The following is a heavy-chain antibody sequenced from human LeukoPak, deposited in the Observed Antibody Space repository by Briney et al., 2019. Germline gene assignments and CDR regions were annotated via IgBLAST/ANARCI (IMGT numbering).Heavy chain of an antibody. CDR3: VRDGGGYKYGNDAFDM. CDR1: GFTFSSYS. V-gene: IGHV3-21*01. Sequence: AGGSLRLSCAASGFTFSSYSMNWVRQAPGKGLEWVSSISSSSSYIYYADSVKGRFTISRDNAKNSLYLQMNSLRAEDTAVYYCVRDGGGYKYGNDAFDMWGQGTMVTVSS. CDR2: ISSSSSYI. D-gene: IGHD5-18*01. J-gene: IGHJ3*02.